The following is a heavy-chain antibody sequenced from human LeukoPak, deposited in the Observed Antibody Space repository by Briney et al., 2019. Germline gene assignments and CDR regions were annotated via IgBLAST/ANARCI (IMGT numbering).Heavy chain of an antibody. D-gene: IGHD5-24*01. CDR3: ARDGDGYNPLDY. CDR1: GFTFSSYA. J-gene: IGHJ4*02. CDR2: ISSNGGST. Sequence: PGGSLRLSCAASGFTFSSYAMHWVHQAPGKGLEYVSAISSNGGSTYYANSVKGRFTISRDNSKNTLYLQMGSLRAEDMAVYYCARDGDGYNPLDYWGQGTLVTVSS. V-gene: IGHV3-64*01.